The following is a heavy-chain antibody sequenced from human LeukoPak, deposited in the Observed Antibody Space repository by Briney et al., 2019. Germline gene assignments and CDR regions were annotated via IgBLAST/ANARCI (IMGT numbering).Heavy chain of an antibody. CDR3: AKDSKVAAAGYFFDY. CDR1: GFTFNNYG. V-gene: IGHV3-30*18. CDR2: IATDGRDK. J-gene: IGHJ4*02. Sequence: PGRSLRLSCAASGFTFNNYGMHWVRQAPGKGLEWVAVIATDGRDKKYADSVKGRFTISRDNSKNTLYPEMNSLRPEDTAVYHCAKDSKVAAAGYFFDYWGQGTLVTVSS. D-gene: IGHD6-13*01.